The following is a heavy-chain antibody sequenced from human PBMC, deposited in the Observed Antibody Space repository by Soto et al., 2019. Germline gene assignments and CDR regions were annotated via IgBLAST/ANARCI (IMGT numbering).Heavy chain of an antibody. D-gene: IGHD3-10*01. V-gene: IGHV4-31*03. CDR3: ATLYMVRGVSNFDY. CDR1: GGSISSGGYY. J-gene: IGHJ4*02. Sequence: QVQLQESGPGLVKPSQTLSLTCTVSGGSISSGGYYWSWIRQHPGKGLEWIGYIYYTGSTYYNPSLKRRVTISVDTSKNQFSLKLSAVTAADTAVYYCATLYMVRGVSNFDYWGQGTLVTVSA. CDR2: IYYTGST.